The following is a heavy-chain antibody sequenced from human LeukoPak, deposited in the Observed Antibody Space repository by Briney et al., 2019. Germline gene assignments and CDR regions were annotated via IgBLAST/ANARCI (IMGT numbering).Heavy chain of an antibody. CDR1: GGSISGYY. D-gene: IGHD3-22*01. V-gene: IGHV4-59*01. CDR2: IYYSGST. CDR3: ARGGLENGYHSNDGFDI. Sequence: SETLSLTCTVSGGSISGYYWSWIRQPPGKGLEWIGCIYYSGSTKYNPSLRSRVTMSVDTSRNQFSLKLSSVTAADTAVYYCARGGLENGYHSNDGFDIWGQGTMVTVSS. J-gene: IGHJ3*02.